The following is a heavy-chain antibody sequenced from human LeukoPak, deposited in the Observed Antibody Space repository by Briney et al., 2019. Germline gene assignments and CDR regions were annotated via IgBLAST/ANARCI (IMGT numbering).Heavy chain of an antibody. V-gene: IGHV4-61*02. CDR1: GGSISSGSYY. CDR3: ARDLGCSSTSCYLAAYYHYYYMDV. Sequence: SETLSLTCTVSGGSISSGSYYWSWIRQPAGKGLEWIGRIYTSGSTNYNPSLKSRVTISVDTSKNQFSLKLSSVTAADTAVYYCARDLGCSSTSCYLAAYYHYYYMDVWGKGTTVTVSS. D-gene: IGHD2-2*01. J-gene: IGHJ6*03. CDR2: IYTSGST.